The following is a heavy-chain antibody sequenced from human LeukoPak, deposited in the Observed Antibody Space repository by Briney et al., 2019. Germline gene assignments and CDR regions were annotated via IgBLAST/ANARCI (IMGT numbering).Heavy chain of an antibody. V-gene: IGHV3-11*01. CDR2: ISSSGSTI. CDR1: GFTFSDYY. Sequence: GGSLRPSCAASGFTFSDYYMSWIRQAPGKGLEGVSYISSSGSTIYYADSVKGRFTISRDNAKNSLYLQMNSLRAEDTAVYYCARDRITIFGVVTPPNWFDPWGQGTLVTVSS. J-gene: IGHJ5*02. CDR3: ARDRITIFGVVTPPNWFDP. D-gene: IGHD3-3*01.